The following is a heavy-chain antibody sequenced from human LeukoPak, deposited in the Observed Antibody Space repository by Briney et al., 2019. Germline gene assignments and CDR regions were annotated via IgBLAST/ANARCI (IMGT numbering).Heavy chain of an antibody. CDR2: IYYSGST. V-gene: IGHV4-39*01. Sequence: SETLSLTCTVSGGSISSSSYYWGWIRQPPGKGLEWIGSIYYSGSTYYNPSLKSRVTISVDTSKNQFSLKLSSVTAADTAVYYCASLYDFWSGNYYYYMDVWGKGTTVTVSS. CDR1: GGSISSSSYY. CDR3: ASLYDFWSGNYYYYMDV. D-gene: IGHD3-3*01. J-gene: IGHJ6*03.